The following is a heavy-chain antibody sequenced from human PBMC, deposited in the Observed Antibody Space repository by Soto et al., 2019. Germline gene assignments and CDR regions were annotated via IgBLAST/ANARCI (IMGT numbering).Heavy chain of an antibody. CDR2: IYNSGST. CDR1: GGSTSGGNYY. V-gene: IGHV4-31*03. Sequence: QVQLQESGPGLAKPSETLSLTCTVSGGSTSGGNYYWNWIRQHPGKGLEWIGNIYNSGSTYYNPSLKSRVIISVDTSKNQLSLRLSSVTAADTAVYYCARDRGFGMDVLGQGTTVTVSS. J-gene: IGHJ6*02. CDR3: ARDRGFGMDV.